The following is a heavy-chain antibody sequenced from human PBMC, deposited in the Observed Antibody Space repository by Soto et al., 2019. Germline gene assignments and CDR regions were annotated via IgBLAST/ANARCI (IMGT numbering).Heavy chain of an antibody. CDR2: MNPNSGNT. J-gene: IGHJ5*02. CDR1: GYTFTSYD. D-gene: IGHD1-26*01. V-gene: IGHV1-8*01. CDR3: ARVTKARGSYHGEPHNWFDP. Sequence: GASVKVSCKASGYTFTSYDINWVRQATGQGLEWMGWMNPNSGNTGYAQKFQGRVTMTRNTSTSTAYMELSSLRSEDTAVYYCARVTKARGSYHGEPHNWFDPWGQGTLVTVSS.